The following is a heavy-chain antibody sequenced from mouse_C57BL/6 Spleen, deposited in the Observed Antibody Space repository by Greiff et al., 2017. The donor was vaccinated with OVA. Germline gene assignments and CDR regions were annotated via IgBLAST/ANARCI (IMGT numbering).Heavy chain of an antibody. D-gene: IGHD4-1*01. V-gene: IGHV3-6*01. CDR3: ARGGNWAWFAY. Sequence: EVKLQESGPGLVKPSQSLSLTCSVTGYSITSGYYWNWIRQFPGNKLEWMGYISYDGSNNYNPSLKNRISITRDTSKKQVFLKLNSVTTEDTATYYCARGGNWAWFAYWGQGTLVTVSA. J-gene: IGHJ3*01. CDR2: ISYDGSN. CDR1: GYSITSGYY.